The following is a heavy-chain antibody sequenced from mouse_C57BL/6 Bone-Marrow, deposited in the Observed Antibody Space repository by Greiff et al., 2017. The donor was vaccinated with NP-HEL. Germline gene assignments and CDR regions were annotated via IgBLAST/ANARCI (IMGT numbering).Heavy chain of an antibody. J-gene: IGHJ2*01. V-gene: IGHV3-6*01. CDR2: ISYDGSN. Sequence: VQLKESGPGLVKPSQSLSLTCSVTGYSITSGYYWNWIRQFPGNKLEWMGYISYDGSNNYNPSLKNRISITRDTSKNQFFLKLNSVTTEDTATYYCARDRITTVELGFDYWGQGTTLTVSS. CDR1: GYSITSGYY. D-gene: IGHD1-1*01. CDR3: ARDRITTVELGFDY.